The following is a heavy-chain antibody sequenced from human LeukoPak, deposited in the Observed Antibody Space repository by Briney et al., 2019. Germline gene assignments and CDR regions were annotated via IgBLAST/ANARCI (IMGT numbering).Heavy chain of an antibody. J-gene: IGHJ4*02. Sequence: GESLKISCTGSGYSFTSYWIGWVRQMRGKGLEWMGIIYPGDSDTRYSPSFQCQVTISADKSISTAYLQWSSLKASDTAMYYCARPHGPDTARYWGQGTLVTVSS. D-gene: IGHD2-21*02. CDR1: GYSFTSYW. V-gene: IGHV5-51*01. CDR3: ARPHGPDTARY. CDR2: IYPGDSDT.